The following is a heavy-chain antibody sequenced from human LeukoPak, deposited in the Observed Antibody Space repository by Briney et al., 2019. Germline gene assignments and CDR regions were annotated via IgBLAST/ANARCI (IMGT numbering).Heavy chain of an antibody. D-gene: IGHD3-10*01. Sequence: GGSLRLSCAASGFTFNTYAMSWVRQAPGKGLEWVSGISYSGGTTYYADSVKGRFTMSRDNSKNTPYLQMNSLRAEDTAVYYCAKDRGRSGYYGLDVWGLGTTVTVSS. V-gene: IGHV3-23*01. J-gene: IGHJ6*02. CDR3: AKDRGRSGYYGLDV. CDR1: GFTFNTYA. CDR2: ISYSGGTT.